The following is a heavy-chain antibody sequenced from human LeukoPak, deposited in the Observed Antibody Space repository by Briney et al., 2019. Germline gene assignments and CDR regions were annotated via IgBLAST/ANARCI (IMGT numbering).Heavy chain of an antibody. V-gene: IGHV3-53*01. D-gene: IGHD2/OR15-2a*01. CDR3: ASILYG. CDR2: FSSGGRT. Sequence: GGSLSLSCAASGFTVSTYSTSWVRQAPGKGLEWVATFSSGGRTSYADSVKGRFTISRDTSQNTVYLQMNSLRDEDTALYYCASILYGWGQGTLVTVSS. CDR1: GFTVSTYS. J-gene: IGHJ4*02.